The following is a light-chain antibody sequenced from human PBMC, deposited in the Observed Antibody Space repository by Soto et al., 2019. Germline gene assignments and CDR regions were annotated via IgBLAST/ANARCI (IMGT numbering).Light chain of an antibody. CDR2: DAS. CDR3: QQYNIWPPGT. J-gene: IGKJ1*01. V-gene: IGKV3-15*01. CDR1: QSVSSN. Sequence: EIVMTQSPATLSVSPGERVTLSCRASQSVSSNLARYQQKPGQAPRLLINDASTRATGIPARFSGSGSGTEFTLTISSLQSEDFVLYYCQQYNIWPPGTFGQGTKVEIK.